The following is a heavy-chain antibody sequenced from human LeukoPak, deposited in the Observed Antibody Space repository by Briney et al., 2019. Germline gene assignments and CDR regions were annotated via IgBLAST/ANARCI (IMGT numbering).Heavy chain of an antibody. CDR1: GGSISSSSYY. CDR3: ARQVGSSYYYYYYGMDV. CDR2: IYYSGST. Sequence: SETLSLTCTVSGGSISSSSYYWGWIRQPPGKGLEWIGSIYYSGSTYYNPSLKSRFTISVDTSKNQFSLKLSSVTAADTAVYYCARQVGSSYYYYYYGMDVWGQGTTVTVSS. V-gene: IGHV4-39*01. D-gene: IGHD6-25*01. J-gene: IGHJ6*02.